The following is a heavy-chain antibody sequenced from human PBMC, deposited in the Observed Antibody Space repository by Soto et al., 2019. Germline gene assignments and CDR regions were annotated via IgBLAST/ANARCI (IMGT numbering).Heavy chain of an antibody. Sequence: PGGSLRLSCAASGLTFSSYSMNWVRQAPGKGLEWVSSISSSSSYIYYADSVKGRFTISRDNAKNSLYLQMNSLRAEDTAVYYCARDLYDSSGYYSLWGQGTLVTVSS. J-gene: IGHJ4*02. D-gene: IGHD3-22*01. CDR3: ARDLYDSSGYYSL. CDR1: GLTFSSYS. V-gene: IGHV3-21*01. CDR2: ISSSSSYI.